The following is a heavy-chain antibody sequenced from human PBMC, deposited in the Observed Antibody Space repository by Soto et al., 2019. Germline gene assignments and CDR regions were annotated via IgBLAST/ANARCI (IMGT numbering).Heavy chain of an antibody. J-gene: IGHJ6*02. CDR1: GFIFNNAW. D-gene: IGHD2-2*01. Sequence: VSLRLSCEASGFIFNNAWMNWVRQSPGKWLEWVGHIKSKGDGGTTDYAAPVKGRFIISRDDSKKTLYLQMDSLKTEDTAVYYCTTACGTTCYWSYYGMDVWGQGTTVTVSS. CDR3: TTACGTTCYWSYYGMDV. CDR2: IKSKGDGGTT. V-gene: IGHV3-15*01.